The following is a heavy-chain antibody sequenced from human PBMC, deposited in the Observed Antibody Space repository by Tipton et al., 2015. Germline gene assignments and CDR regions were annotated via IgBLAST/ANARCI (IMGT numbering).Heavy chain of an antibody. J-gene: IGHJ4*02. Sequence: GLVKPSETLSLTCTVSGGSVSSGSAYHWSWIRQPPGKGLEWIGNIDYSGTKNYNPSLKSRVTISVDTSKNQFSLKLSSVTAADTALYYCARGPWKTFDYWGQGTLVTVSS. D-gene: IGHD1-1*01. CDR1: GGSVSSGSAYH. CDR3: ARGPWKTFDY. CDR2: IDYSGTK. V-gene: IGHV4-61*01.